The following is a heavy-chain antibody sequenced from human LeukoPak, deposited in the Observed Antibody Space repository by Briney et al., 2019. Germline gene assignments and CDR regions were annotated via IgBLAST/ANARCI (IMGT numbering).Heavy chain of an antibody. CDR2: ITGSGDTT. CDR1: GLTFPSYA. CDR3: ATYDSSGYYRDRHFDY. D-gene: IGHD3-22*01. Sequence: HSGGSLRLSCADSGLTFPSYAMTWVRQAPGKGLEWVSTITGSGDTTFYADSVKGRFTISRDNYKNTLYLQMNSLRAEDTAVYYCATYDSSGYYRDRHFDYWGQGTLVTVSS. V-gene: IGHV3-23*01. J-gene: IGHJ4*02.